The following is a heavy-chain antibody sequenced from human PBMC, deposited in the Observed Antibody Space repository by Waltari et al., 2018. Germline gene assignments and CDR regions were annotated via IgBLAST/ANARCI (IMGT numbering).Heavy chain of an antibody. CDR2: TSPDGFNK. CDR3: ARGGSDRAPLDY. D-gene: IGHD1-1*01. Sequence: QVQLVESGGGVVQSGRSLRLSCAASGFSLSNDAVHWVRQAPGKGLEWVGVTSPDGFNKYYADSVQGRFTISRDRSLQMSALRSEDTAVYYCARGGSDRAPLDYWGRGTLVTVSS. V-gene: IGHV3-30*15. J-gene: IGHJ4*02. CDR1: GFSLSNDA.